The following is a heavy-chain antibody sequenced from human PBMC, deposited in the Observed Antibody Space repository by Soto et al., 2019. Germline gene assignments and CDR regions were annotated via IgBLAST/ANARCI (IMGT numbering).Heavy chain of an antibody. V-gene: IGHV4-30-2*01. J-gene: IGHJ4*02. Sequence: QLQLQESGSGLVKPSQTLSLTCAVSGGSISSGGYSWNWIRQPPGKGLEWIGYIYHSGSTDYNPSLKSRVTISVDRSKNQFSLKLSSVTAADTAVYYCASSHAGAHITAAVHWGQGTLVTVSS. D-gene: IGHD6-13*01. CDR2: IYHSGST. CDR1: GGSISSGGYS. CDR3: ASSHAGAHITAAVH.